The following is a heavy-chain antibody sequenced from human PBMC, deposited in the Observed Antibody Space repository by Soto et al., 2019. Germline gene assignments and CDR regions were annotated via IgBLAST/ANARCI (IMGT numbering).Heavy chain of an antibody. J-gene: IGHJ6*02. V-gene: IGHV4-34*01. Sequence: QVQLQQWGAGLLKPSETLSLTCAVYGGSFSGYYWSWIRQPPGKGLEWIGEINHSGSTNYNPSLKNRVTQSVDSSKNQYSLKLSSVTASDTAVYYCARVRAEGGFPSRYYYYYGMDVWGQGTTGTVAS. CDR3: ARVRAEGGFPSRYYYYYGMDV. CDR2: INHSGST. CDR1: GGSFSGYY.